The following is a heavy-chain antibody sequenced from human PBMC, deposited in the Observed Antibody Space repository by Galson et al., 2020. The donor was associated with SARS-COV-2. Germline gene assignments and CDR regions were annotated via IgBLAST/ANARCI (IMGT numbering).Heavy chain of an antibody. V-gene: IGHV3-23*01. Sequence: GGSLRLTCSASGFTFSSCAMSWFRRAPGKGLQWVSSINGRGNTTYYTDSVKGRFTIPRDNSQNTLYLQMNSVRADDTAVYHGARVLSGPNVGHDAFAIWGQGAMVTVSS. J-gene: IGHJ3*02. CDR1: GFTFSSCA. D-gene: IGHD3-3*01. CDR2: INGRGNTT. CDR3: ARVLSGPNVGHDAFAI.